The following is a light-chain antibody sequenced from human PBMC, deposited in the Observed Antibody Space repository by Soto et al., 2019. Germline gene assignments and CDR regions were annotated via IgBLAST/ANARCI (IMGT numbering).Light chain of an antibody. CDR2: EGS. CDR1: NSDVGSYNL. V-gene: IGLV2-23*01. CDR3: CSYAGSSTWV. Sequence: QSALTQPASVSGSPGQSITISCTGTNSDVGSYNLVSWYQQHPGKAPKLLIYEGSKRPSGVSNRFSGSKSGNTASLTISGLQAEDEADYYCCSYAGSSTWVFGGGIKLTVL. J-gene: IGLJ3*02.